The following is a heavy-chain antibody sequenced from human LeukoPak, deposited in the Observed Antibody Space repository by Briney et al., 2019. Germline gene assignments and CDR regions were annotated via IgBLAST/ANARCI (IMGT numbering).Heavy chain of an antibody. CDR1: GFTFSSYA. V-gene: IGHV3-64D*09. CDR3: VRDGMAVAGTAPLDY. CDR2: ISSSGDDT. D-gene: IGHD6-19*01. J-gene: IGHJ4*02. Sequence: PGGSLRLSCSASGFTFSSYAMHWVRQATGKGLEYVSAISSSGDDTYYADSVKGRFTISRDNSKNTLYLQMSSVRPEDAAVYYCVRDGMAVAGTAPLDYWGQGILVTVSS.